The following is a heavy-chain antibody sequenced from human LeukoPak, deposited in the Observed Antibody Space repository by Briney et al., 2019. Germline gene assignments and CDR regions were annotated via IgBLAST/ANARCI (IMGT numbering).Heavy chain of an antibody. V-gene: IGHV3-7*03. CDR3: AKGSSGFAY. CDR1: GFTFSSFW. D-gene: IGHD6-19*01. CDR2: IKQDGSDK. J-gene: IGHJ4*02. Sequence: PGGSLRLSCAASGFTFSSFWMSWVRQAPGKGLEWVANIKQDGSDKYYVDSVKGRFTISRDNAKNSLYLQMNSLRAEDTAVYYCAKGSSGFAYWGQGTLVTVSS.